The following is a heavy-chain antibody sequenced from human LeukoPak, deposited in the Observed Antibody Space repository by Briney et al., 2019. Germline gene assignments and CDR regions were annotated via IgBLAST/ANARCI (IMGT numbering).Heavy chain of an antibody. CDR2: IRSKPQSYAT. Sequence: GGSLRLSCAASGFTFSDSAIHWVRQASGKGLEWVGRIRSKPQSYATAYDESLKGRFTISRDDSKNTAYLQMSSLKIEDTAVYYCTRVGPSTVVDYWGQGTQVTVSS. J-gene: IGHJ4*02. D-gene: IGHD1-26*01. CDR3: TRVGPSTVVDY. CDR1: GFTFSDSA. V-gene: IGHV3-73*01.